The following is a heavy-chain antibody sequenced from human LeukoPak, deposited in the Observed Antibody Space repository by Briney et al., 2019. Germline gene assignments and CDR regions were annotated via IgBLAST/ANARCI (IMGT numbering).Heavy chain of an antibody. J-gene: IGHJ4*02. CDR3: AKDLERYSSGWLTLLGENDC. V-gene: IGHV3-30*18. Sequence: PGGFLRLSCAASGFTFSSYGMRWVRQAPGKGLEWVAVISYYGCNKYYVDAVKSRFTISRDNSKNTLYLQMNSLRAEDTAVYYCAKDLERYSSGWLTLLGENDCWGQGTLVTVSS. CDR2: ISYYGCNK. D-gene: IGHD6-19*01. CDR1: GFTFSSYG.